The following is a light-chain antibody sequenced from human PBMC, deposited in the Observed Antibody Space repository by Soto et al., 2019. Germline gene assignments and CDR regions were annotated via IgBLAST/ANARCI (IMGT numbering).Light chain of an antibody. CDR1: SSDVGGYNY. V-gene: IGLV2-8*01. J-gene: IGLJ1*01. CDR2: EVS. Sequence: QSALTQPPSASGSPGQSVTISCTGTSSDVGGYNYVSWYQQHPGKAPKLMIYEVSKRPSGVPDRFSGSKSGNTASLTVSGLQAEYEAEYFCSSYAGSLDVFGTGTKVTVL. CDR3: SSYAGSLDV.